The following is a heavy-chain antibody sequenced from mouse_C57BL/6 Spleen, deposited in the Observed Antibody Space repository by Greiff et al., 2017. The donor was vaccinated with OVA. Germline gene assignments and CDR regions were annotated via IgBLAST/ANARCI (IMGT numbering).Heavy chain of an antibody. J-gene: IGHJ3*01. V-gene: IGHV1-52*01. D-gene: IGHD3-2*02. CDR2: IDPSDSET. CDR1: GFTFPSYW. Sequence: QVQLQQPGAELVRPGSSVKLSCKASGFTFPSYWMHWVKQRPIQGLEWIGNIDPSDSETHYNQKFKDKATLTVDKSSSTAYMQLSSLTSEDSAVYYCARGSAQAPFAYWGQGTLVTVSA. CDR3: ARGSAQAPFAY.